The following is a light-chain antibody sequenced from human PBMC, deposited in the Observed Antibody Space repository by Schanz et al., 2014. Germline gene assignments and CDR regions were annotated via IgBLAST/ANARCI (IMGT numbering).Light chain of an antibody. V-gene: IGLV1-40*01. CDR3: CSYAGSSTWV. CDR1: SSNIGAGHD. J-gene: IGLJ3*02. Sequence: QSVLTQPPSVSGAPGQRVTISCTGTSSNIGAGHDVNWYQQLSGTAPKLLIHGNNNRPSGVPDRFSGSKSGTSASLAITGLQTEDEADYYCCSYAGSSTWVFGGGTKLTVL. CDR2: GNN.